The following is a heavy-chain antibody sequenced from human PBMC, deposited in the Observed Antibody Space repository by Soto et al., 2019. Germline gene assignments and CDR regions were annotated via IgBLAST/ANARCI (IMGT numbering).Heavy chain of an antibody. CDR3: ARDRPGRYSSSWGYYYYGMDV. CDR2: ISYDGSNK. V-gene: IGHV3-30-3*01. Sequence: GESLKISCAASGFTFSSYAMHWVRQAPGKGLEWVAVISYDGSNKYYADSVKGRFTISRDNSKNTLYLQMNSLRAEDTAVYYCARDRPGRYSSSWGYYYYGMDVWGPGTTVTV. J-gene: IGHJ6*02. CDR1: GFTFSSYA. D-gene: IGHD6-13*01.